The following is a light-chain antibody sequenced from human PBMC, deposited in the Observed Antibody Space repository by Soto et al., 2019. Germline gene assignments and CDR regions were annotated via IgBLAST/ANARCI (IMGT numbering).Light chain of an antibody. J-gene: IGLJ1*01. CDR1: ASDIGGYTF. CDR3: SEHGGSNHYV. Sequence: QSALTQPPSASGSPGQSVAISCTGTASDIGGYTFVSWYQQHPGKAPKLLIYDVNKRPSGVPDRFSGSKSGNTAPLTVSGQHEEDEDYYYCSEHGGSNHYVFGPGTKLTVL. CDR2: DVN. V-gene: IGLV2-8*01.